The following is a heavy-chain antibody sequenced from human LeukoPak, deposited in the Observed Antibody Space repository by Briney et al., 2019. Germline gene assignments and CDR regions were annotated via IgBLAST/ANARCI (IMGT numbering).Heavy chain of an antibody. CDR3: ATLRYYDSSGYYYGPNYFDY. V-gene: IGHV1-18*01. CDR2: ISASNGNR. J-gene: IGHJ4*02. Sequence: ASVKVSCKASGYTFTLYGISWVRQAPGQGLEWMGWISASNGNRNYAQKLQGRVTMTTDISTSTAYMELRTLRSDDTAVYYCATLRYYDSSGYYYGPNYFDYWGQGTLVTVSS. D-gene: IGHD3-22*01. CDR1: GYTFTLYG.